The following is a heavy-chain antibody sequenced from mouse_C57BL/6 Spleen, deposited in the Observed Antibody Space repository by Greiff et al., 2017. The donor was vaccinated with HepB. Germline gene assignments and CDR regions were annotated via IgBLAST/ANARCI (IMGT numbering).Heavy chain of an antibody. CDR3: ARERDYYGSSYVDWYFDV. Sequence: VQLQQSDAELVKPGASVKISCKVSGYTFTDHTIHWMKQRPEQGLEWIGYIYPRDGSTTYNEKFKGKATLTADKSSSTAYMQLNSLTSADSAVYFCARERDYYGSSYVDWYFDVWGTGTTVTVSS. J-gene: IGHJ1*03. CDR2: IYPRDGST. CDR1: GYTFTDHT. V-gene: IGHV1-78*01. D-gene: IGHD1-1*01.